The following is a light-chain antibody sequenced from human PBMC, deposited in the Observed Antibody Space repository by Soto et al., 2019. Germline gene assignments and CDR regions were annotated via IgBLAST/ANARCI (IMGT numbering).Light chain of an antibody. CDR2: EVT. V-gene: IGLV2-14*01. J-gene: IGLJ1*01. CDR1: SSDVGGYNY. CDR3: SSYTSSSTYV. Sequence: QSALTQPASVSGSPGQSITISCTGTSSDVGGYNYVSWHQQHPGKAPKLIIYEVTNRPSGVAIRFSGSKSDNTAALTLSGLQAEDEADYYCSSYTSSSTYVFGTGTKLTVL.